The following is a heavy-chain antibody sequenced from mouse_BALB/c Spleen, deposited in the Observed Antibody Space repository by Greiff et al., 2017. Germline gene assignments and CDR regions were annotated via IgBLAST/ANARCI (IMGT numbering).Heavy chain of an antibody. CDR1: GFTYTDYY. Sequence: EVQGVESGGGLVQPGGSLRLSCATSGFTYTDYYMSWVRQPPGKALEWLGFIRNKANGYTTEYSASVKGRFTISRDNSQSILYLQMNTLRAEDSATYYCARAYYGYAMDYWGQGTSVTVSS. V-gene: IGHV7-3*02. J-gene: IGHJ4*01. CDR3: ARAYYGYAMDY. CDR2: IRNKANGYTT. D-gene: IGHD1-1*01.